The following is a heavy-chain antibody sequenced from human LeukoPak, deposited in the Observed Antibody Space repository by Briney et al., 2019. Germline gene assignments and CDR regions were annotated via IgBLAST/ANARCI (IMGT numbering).Heavy chain of an antibody. CDR2: ISAYNGNT. Sequence: ASVKVSCKASGYTFTSYGISWVRQAPGQGLEWMGWISAYNGNTNYAQKLQGRVTMTTDTSTSTAYMELRSLRSDDTAVYYCARHAANYDFWSGYYTRYYYYYYMDVWGKGTTVTVSS. D-gene: IGHD3-3*01. CDR3: ARHAANYDFWSGYYTRYYYYYYMDV. CDR1: GYTFTSYG. J-gene: IGHJ6*03. V-gene: IGHV1-18*01.